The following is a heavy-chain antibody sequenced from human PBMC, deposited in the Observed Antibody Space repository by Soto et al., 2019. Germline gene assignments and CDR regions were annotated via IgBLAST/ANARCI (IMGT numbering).Heavy chain of an antibody. CDR1: GFTFSSYG. V-gene: IGHV3-33*01. CDR3: ARAELRFLEWFPPDY. Sequence: HPGGSLRLSCAASGFTFSSYGMHWVRQAPGKGLEWVAVIWYDGSNKYYADSVKGRFTISRDNSKNTLYLQMNSLRAEDTAVYYCARAELRFLEWFPPDYWGQGTLVTVS. D-gene: IGHD3-3*01. CDR2: IWYDGSNK. J-gene: IGHJ4*02.